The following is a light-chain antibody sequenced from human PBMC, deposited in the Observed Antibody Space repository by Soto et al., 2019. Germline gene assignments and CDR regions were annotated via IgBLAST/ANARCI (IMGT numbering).Light chain of an antibody. CDR3: QQYNSYPWT. J-gene: IGKJ1*01. CDR1: QSISSW. CDR2: DAS. Sequence: DIQMTQSPSTLSASVGDRVTITCRASQSISSWLAWYQQKPGKAPKLLIYDASSLESGVPSRFSGSGSRTEFTLTISSLQPDDCATYCCQQYNSYPWTCGQGTKVEIK. V-gene: IGKV1-5*01.